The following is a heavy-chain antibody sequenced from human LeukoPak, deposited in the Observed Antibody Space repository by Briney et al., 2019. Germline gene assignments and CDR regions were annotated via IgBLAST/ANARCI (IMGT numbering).Heavy chain of an antibody. CDR3: AKVPFYDSSGYYPDY. J-gene: IGHJ4*02. Sequence: PGGSLRLSCAASGFTFSSYGMHWVRQAPGKGLEWVAVTSYDGSNRYYADSVKGRFTISRDNSKNTLYLQMNSLRAEDTAVYYCAKVPFYDSSGYYPDYWGQGTLVTVSS. D-gene: IGHD3-22*01. V-gene: IGHV3-30*18. CDR2: TSYDGSNR. CDR1: GFTFSSYG.